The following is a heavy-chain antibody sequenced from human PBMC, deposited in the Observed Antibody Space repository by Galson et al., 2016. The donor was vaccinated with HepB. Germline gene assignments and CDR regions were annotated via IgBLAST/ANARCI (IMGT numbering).Heavy chain of an antibody. CDR2: IIPIFGTA. D-gene: IGHD3-10*01. CDR1: GGTFSNYD. CDR3: ARGFSLVRGVLTGFDS. V-gene: IGHV1-69*13. J-gene: IGHJ4*02. Sequence: SVKVSCKASGGTFSNYDINWVRQAPGQGLEWMGGIIPIFGTAKYAQKFQGRVTINADESTSTAYMELRRLRPEDTAVYCCARGFSLVRGVLTGFDSWGQGTLVTVSS.